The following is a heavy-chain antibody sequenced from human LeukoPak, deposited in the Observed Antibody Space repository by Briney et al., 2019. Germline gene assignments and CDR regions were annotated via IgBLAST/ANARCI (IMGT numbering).Heavy chain of an antibody. CDR3: AGGSSADP. D-gene: IGHD3-16*01. Sequence: GGSLRLSCAASGFTFSSYGMHWVRQASGKGLEWVAVIWYDGSNKYYADSVKGRFTISRDNSKNTLYLQMNSLRAVDTAVYYCAGGSSADPWGQGTLVTVSS. CDR1: GFTFSSYG. J-gene: IGHJ5*02. CDR2: IWYDGSNK. V-gene: IGHV3-33*01.